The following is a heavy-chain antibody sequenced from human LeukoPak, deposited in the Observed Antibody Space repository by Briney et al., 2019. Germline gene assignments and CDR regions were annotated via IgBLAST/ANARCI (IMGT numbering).Heavy chain of an antibody. CDR3: ACYYASGVSAYNYYGMDV. J-gene: IGHJ6*04. V-gene: IGHV4-38-2*01. Sequence: PSETLSLTCAVSGYSISSGYYWGWIRQPPGKGLEWIGSMSHNRGTYYNPSLKSRVTISMDTSKNQFSLRLSSVTAADTAVYYCACYYASGVSAYNYYGMDVWGKGTTVTVSS. CDR2: MSHNRGT. D-gene: IGHD3-10*01. CDR1: GYSISSGYY.